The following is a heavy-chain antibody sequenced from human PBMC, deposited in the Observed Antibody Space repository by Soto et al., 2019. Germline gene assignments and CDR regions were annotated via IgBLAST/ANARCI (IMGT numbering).Heavy chain of an antibody. J-gene: IGHJ4*02. D-gene: IGHD1-26*01. CDR1: GGTFSSYT. CDR3: ARSNLGATAFDY. CDR2: INPSVGLT. Sequence: ASVKVSCKASGGTFSSYTISWVRQAPGQGREWMAIINPSVGLTRHAQNFQGRVTMTWDTSTSTVYMELSSLRSEDTAVYYCARSNLGATAFDYWGQGTLVTVSS. V-gene: IGHV1-46*01.